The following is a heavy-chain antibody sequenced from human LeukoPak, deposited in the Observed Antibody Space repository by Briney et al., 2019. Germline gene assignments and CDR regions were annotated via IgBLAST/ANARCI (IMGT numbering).Heavy chain of an antibody. CDR2: ISDSGGDT. Sequence: GGSLRLSCAASGFTFSDYYMSWVRQAPGKGLEWVSAISDSGGDTYYADSVKGRFTISRDNSKNTLYLQMNSLRVEDTAVYYCAKRVEYSSSSGGYFDYWGQGTLVIVSS. V-gene: IGHV3-23*01. CDR3: AKRVEYSSSSGGYFDY. J-gene: IGHJ4*02. D-gene: IGHD6-6*01. CDR1: GFTFSDYY.